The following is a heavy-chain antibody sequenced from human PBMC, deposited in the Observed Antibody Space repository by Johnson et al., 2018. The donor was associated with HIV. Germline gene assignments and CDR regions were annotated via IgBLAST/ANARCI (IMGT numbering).Heavy chain of an antibody. CDR2: IWSDGSNK. D-gene: IGHD1-1*01. V-gene: IGHV3-33*01. CDR3: ATVWRNEGRHSFDF. Sequence: QVQLVESGGGVVQPGRSLRLSCAASGFTFGSYGMHWVRQAPGKGLEWVAVIWSDGSNKNYSDSVAGRFTISRDNSKNTLYLQMNSLRAEDTAVYFCATVWRNEGRHSFDFWGPGTLVTVSS. J-gene: IGHJ3*01. CDR1: GFTFGSYG.